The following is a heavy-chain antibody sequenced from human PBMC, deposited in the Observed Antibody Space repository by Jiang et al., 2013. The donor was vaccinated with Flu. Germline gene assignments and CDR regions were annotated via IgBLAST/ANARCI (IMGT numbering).Heavy chain of an antibody. J-gene: IGHJ4*02. V-gene: IGHV3-23*01. D-gene: IGHD6-19*01. CDR2: ISGSGGST. Sequence: GLVQPGGSLRLSCAASGFTFSSYAMSWVRQAPGKGLEWVSAISGSGGSTYYADSVKGRFTISRDNSKNTLYLQMNSLRAEDTAVYYCAKDLAEQWLESTFGDYWGQGTLVTVSS. CDR1: GFTFSSYA. CDR3: AKDLAEQWLESTFGDY.